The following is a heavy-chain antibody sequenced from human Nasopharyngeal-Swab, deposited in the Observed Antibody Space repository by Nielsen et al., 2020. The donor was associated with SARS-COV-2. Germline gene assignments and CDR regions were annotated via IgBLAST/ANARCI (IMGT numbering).Heavy chain of an antibody. CDR3: ARGRWIQLWLPYY. J-gene: IGHJ4*02. CDR2: INHSGST. D-gene: IGHD5-18*01. CDR1: GGSFSGYY. V-gene: IGHV4-34*01. Sequence: SETLSLTCAVYGGSFSGYYWSWIRQPPGMGLEWIGEINHSGSTNYNPSLKSRVTISVDTSKNQFSLKLSSVTAADTAVYYCARGRWIQLWLPYYWGQGTLVTVSS.